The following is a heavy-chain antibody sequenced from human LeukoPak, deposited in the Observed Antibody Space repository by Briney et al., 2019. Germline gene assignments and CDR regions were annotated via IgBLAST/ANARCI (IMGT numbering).Heavy chain of an antibody. CDR1: GYTFTSYG. J-gene: IGHJ5*02. CDR3: ARVRKQFGELFKNWFDP. CDR2: ISAYNGNT. V-gene: IGHV1-18*01. Sequence: ASVKVSCKASGYTFTSYGISWVRQAPGQGLEWMGWISAYNGNTNYAQKLQGRVTMTTDTSTSTAYMELRSLRSDDTAVYYCARVRKQFGELFKNWFDPWGQGTLVTVSS. D-gene: IGHD3-10*01.